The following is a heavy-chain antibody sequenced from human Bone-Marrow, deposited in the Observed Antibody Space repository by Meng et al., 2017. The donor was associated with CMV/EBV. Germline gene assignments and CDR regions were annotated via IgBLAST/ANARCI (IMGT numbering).Heavy chain of an antibody. V-gene: IGHV4-39*07. CDR1: GGSISGTSYY. CDR3: ARYGTPGFDP. D-gene: IGHD1-1*01. Sequence: SETLSLTCTVSGGSISGTSYYWGWIRQPPGKGLECIGSIHYSGDTHNTSSLKSRVTLSVDTSKNQFSLRLKSVTAADTAVYFCARYGTPGFDPWGQGILVTVSS. CDR2: IHYSGDT. J-gene: IGHJ5*02.